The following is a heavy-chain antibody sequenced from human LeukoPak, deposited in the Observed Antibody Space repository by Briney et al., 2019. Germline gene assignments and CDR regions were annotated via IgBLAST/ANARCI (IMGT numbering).Heavy chain of an antibody. V-gene: IGHV1-58*01. CDR3: ARWVGAILIFDY. CDR2: IVVGSGNT. D-gene: IGHD1-26*01. Sequence: SVKVSCKASGFTFTSSAVQWVRQASGQRLEWIGWIVVGSGNTNYAQKFQERVTITRDMSTSTAYMELRSLRSDDTAVYYCARWVGAILIFDYWGQGTLGTVPS. CDR1: GFTFTSSA. J-gene: IGHJ4*02.